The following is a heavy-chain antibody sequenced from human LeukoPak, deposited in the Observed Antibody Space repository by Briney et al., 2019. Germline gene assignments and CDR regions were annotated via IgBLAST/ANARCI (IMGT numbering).Heavy chain of an antibody. CDR3: ARDFYGSGSYYTSPDY. CDR2: INPNSGGT. V-gene: IGHV1-2*02. J-gene: IGHJ4*02. CDR1: GYTFTGYY. Sequence: ASVKVSCKASGYTFTGYYMHWVRQAPGQGLEWMGCINPNSGGTNYAQKFQGRVTMTRDTSISTAYMELSRLRSDDTAVYYCARDFYGSGSYYTSPDYWVQGTLVTVSS. D-gene: IGHD3-10*01.